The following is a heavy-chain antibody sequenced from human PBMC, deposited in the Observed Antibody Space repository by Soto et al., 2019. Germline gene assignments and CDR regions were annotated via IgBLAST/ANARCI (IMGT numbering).Heavy chain of an antibody. CDR1: GYSFTSYW. CDR2: IYPGDSDT. D-gene: IGHD3-22*01. CDR3: AKPYYDSSGYFVWYY. J-gene: IGHJ4*02. V-gene: IGHV5-51*01. Sequence: PGESLKISCKGSGYSFTSYWIGWVRQMPGKGLEWMGIIYPGDSDTRYSPSFQGQVTISADKSISTAYLQWSSLKASDTAMYYCAKPYYDSSGYFVWYYWGQGTLVTVSS.